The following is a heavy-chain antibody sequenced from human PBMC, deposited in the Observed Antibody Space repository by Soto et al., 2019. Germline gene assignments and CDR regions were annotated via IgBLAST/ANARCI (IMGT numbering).Heavy chain of an antibody. J-gene: IGHJ4*02. V-gene: IGHV3-23*01. CDR3: AKDRRAGGNYGFYSDF. D-gene: IGHD1-7*01. CDR2: SSATGAGT. CDR1: GFTLSSYG. Sequence: GGSLRLSCAASGFTLSSYGMTWVRQAPGKGLEWVSFSSATGAGTYYADSVKGRFTISRDNSKNTLYLQMTSLRADDTAVYYCAKDRRAGGNYGFYSDFWGQGALVTVSS.